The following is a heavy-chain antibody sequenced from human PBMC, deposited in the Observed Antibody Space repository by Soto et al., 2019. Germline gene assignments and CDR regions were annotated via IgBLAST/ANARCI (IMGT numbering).Heavy chain of an antibody. J-gene: IGHJ4*02. D-gene: IGHD3-9*01. Sequence: SGPTAVNPTQTLTLTCPFSGFSLSTSGVGVGWIRQPPGKALEWLALIYWDDDKRYSPSLKSRLTITKDTSKNQVVLTMTNMDPVDTATYYCAHLFLTGPEYYFDYWGQGTLVTVSS. V-gene: IGHV2-5*02. CDR3: AHLFLTGPEYYFDY. CDR2: IYWDDDK. CDR1: GFSLSTSGVG.